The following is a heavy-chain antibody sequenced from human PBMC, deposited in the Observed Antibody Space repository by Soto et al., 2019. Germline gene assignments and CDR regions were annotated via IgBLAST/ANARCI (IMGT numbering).Heavy chain of an antibody. CDR2: IYYSGST. Sequence: QVQLQESGPGLVKPSQTLSLTCTVSGGSISSGGYYWSWIRQHPGKGLEWIGYIYYSGSTYYNPSLKSRVIISVDTSKNQFSLKLSSVTAADTAVYYCARDSSVTFTGAFDIWGQGTMVTVSS. D-gene: IGHD3-16*01. CDR3: ARDSSVTFTGAFDI. V-gene: IGHV4-31*03. J-gene: IGHJ3*02. CDR1: GGSISSGGYY.